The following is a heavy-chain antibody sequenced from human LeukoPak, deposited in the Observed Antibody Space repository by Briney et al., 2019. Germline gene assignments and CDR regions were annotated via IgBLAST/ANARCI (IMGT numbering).Heavy chain of an antibody. D-gene: IGHD6-13*01. CDR3: AKASVAAALLIYMDV. Sequence: PGGSLRLSCAASGFTVSSYGMHWVRQAPGKGLEWGSGISWNSGSIGYADSVKGRFTISRDNAKNSLYLQMNSLRAEDTALYYCAKASVAAALLIYMDVWGKGTTVTISS. CDR2: ISWNSGSI. CDR1: GFTVSSYG. V-gene: IGHV3-9*01. J-gene: IGHJ6*03.